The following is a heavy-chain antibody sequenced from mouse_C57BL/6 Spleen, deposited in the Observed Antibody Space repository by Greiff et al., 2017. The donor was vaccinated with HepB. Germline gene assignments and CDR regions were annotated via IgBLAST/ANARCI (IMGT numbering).Heavy chain of an antibody. CDR1: GYTFTSYW. D-gene: IGHD4-1*01. V-gene: IGHV1-7*01. CDR3: ARRETGTLFDY. Sequence: QVHVKQSGAELAKPGASVKLSCKASGYTFTSYWMHWVKQRPGQGLEWIGYINPSSGYTKYNQKFKDKATLTADKSSSTAYMQLSSLTYEDSAVYYCARRETGTLFDYWGQGTTLTVSS. CDR2: INPSSGYT. J-gene: IGHJ2*01.